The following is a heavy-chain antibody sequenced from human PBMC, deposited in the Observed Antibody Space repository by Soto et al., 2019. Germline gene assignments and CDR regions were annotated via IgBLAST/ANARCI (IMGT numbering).Heavy chain of an antibody. CDR1: GYIFTSYG. CDR3: ARGGVGSTSGWFDP. V-gene: IGHV1-18*01. D-gene: IGHD1-26*01. Sequence: QVQLVQSGAEVKQPGASVQVSCKTSGYIFTSYGISWVRQAPGQGLEWMGWITAYNGNTNTAQKFQDRVIMTTDTSTTTAYMELRSLTSDDTALYYCARGGVGSTSGWFDPWGQGTLVIVSS. J-gene: IGHJ5*02. CDR2: ITAYNGNT.